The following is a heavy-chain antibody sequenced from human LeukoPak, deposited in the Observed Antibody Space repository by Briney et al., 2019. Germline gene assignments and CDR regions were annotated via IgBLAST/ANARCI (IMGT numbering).Heavy chain of an antibody. CDR2: INPNSGGT. V-gene: IGHV1-2*02. J-gene: IGHJ4*02. Sequence: ASVRVSCTASGYTFTGYYMHWVRQAPGQGLEWMGWINPNSGGTNYAQKFQGRVTMTRDTSISTAYMELSRLRSDDTAVYYCAREPRDYYDSSGYRYWGQGTLVTVSS. CDR1: GYTFTGYY. D-gene: IGHD3-22*01. CDR3: AREPRDYYDSSGYRY.